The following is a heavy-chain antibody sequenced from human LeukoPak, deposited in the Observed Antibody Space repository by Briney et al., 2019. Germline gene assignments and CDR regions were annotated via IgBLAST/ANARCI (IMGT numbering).Heavy chain of an antibody. CDR1: GGSFSGYY. CDR2: INHSGST. D-gene: IGHD2-2*01. V-gene: IGHV4-34*01. Sequence: SETLSLTCAVYGGSFSGYYWSWIRQPPGRGLEWIGEINHSGSTNYNPSLKSRVTISVDTSKNQFSLKLSSVTAADTAVYYCARGFYCSSTSCWSGTDVWGKGTTVTVSS. CDR3: ARGFYCSSTSCWSGTDV. J-gene: IGHJ6*04.